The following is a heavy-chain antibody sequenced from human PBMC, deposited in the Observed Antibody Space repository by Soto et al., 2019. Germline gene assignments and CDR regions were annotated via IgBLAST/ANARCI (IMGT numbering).Heavy chain of an antibody. CDR1: GGTFSSYA. CDR3: ARGLLGYCSGGSCFLDY. CDR2: IIPIFGTA. J-gene: IGHJ4*02. D-gene: IGHD2-15*01. Sequence: SVKVSCKASGGTFSSYAISWVRQAPGQGLEWMGGIIPIFGTANYAQKFQGRVTITADESTSTAYMELSSLRSEDTAVYYCARGLLGYCSGGSCFLDYWGQGTLVTVSS. V-gene: IGHV1-69*13.